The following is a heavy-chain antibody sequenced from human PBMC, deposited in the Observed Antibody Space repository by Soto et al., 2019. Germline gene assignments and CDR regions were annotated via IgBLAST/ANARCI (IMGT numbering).Heavy chain of an antibody. Sequence: QVQLVQSGAEVKKPGSSVKVSCKASGGTFSSYAISWVRQAPGQGLEWMGGIIPIFGTANYAQKFQVRVTITADESTSTAYMELSSLRSEDTAVYYCARLLPAAAIAPGYYGMDVWGQGTTVTVSS. CDR1: GGTFSSYA. V-gene: IGHV1-69*01. J-gene: IGHJ6*02. CDR3: ARLLPAAAIAPGYYGMDV. CDR2: IIPIFGTA. D-gene: IGHD2-2*01.